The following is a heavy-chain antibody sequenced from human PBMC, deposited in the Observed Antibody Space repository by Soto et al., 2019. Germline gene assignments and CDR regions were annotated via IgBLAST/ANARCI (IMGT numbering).Heavy chain of an antibody. CDR1: GFTFSSYA. D-gene: IGHD1-26*01. Sequence: EVQLLESGGGLVQPGGSLRLSCAASGFTFSSYAMRWVRQAPVKGLEWVSAISGSGGSTYYADSVKCRFTSSRDNSKNTLYLQMNSLRAADTAVYYCARRGSGSDYDYLGQGTLVTVSS. J-gene: IGHJ4*02. CDR2: ISGSGGST. CDR3: ARRGSGSDYDY. V-gene: IGHV3-23*01.